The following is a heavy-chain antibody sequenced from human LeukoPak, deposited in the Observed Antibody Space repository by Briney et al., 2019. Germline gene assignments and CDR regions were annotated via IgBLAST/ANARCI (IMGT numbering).Heavy chain of an antibody. V-gene: IGHV3-66*02. CDR1: GFRVSNYY. Sequence: PGGSLRLSCAGSGFRVSNYYMIWVRQAPGEGLEWVSLICDSGATFYADSVKGRFTISRDNSKNTIYLQMNRLRVEDTAVCFCARDRAVTQVWVEFDSWGQGTQVTGSS. D-gene: IGHD3-16*01. CDR3: ARDRAVTQVWVEFDS. J-gene: IGHJ5*01. CDR2: ICDSGAT.